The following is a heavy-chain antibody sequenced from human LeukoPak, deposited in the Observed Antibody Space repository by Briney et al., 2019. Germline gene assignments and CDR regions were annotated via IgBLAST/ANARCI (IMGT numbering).Heavy chain of an antibody. V-gene: IGHV1-69*13. CDR3: ARADRITIFGVVSRLGYYYGMDV. CDR2: IIPIFGTA. CDR1: GGTFSSYA. D-gene: IGHD3-3*01. Sequence: ASVKVSCKASGGTFSSYAISWVRQAPGQGLEWMGGIIPIFGTANYAQKFQGRVTITADESTSTAYMELSSLRSEDTAVYYFARADRITIFGVVSRLGYYYGMDVWGQGTTVTVSS. J-gene: IGHJ6*02.